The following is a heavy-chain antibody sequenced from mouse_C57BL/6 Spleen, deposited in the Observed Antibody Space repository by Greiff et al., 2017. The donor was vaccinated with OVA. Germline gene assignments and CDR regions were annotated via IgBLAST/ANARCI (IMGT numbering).Heavy chain of an antibody. J-gene: IGHJ2*01. V-gene: IGHV1-72*01. CDR2: IATNSGGT. Sequence: VPLQQPGAELVKPGASVQLSCQASGYPFTSYWMPWVQQRPGRGLAWLGRIATNSGGTKSTETFTSQATLTGDKPSSTAYRQLSSLTAEDSAVYGGARAPDSVDGGGQGTTRTVAS. D-gene: IGHD3-2*01. CDR3: ARAPDSVDG. CDR1: GYPFTSYW.